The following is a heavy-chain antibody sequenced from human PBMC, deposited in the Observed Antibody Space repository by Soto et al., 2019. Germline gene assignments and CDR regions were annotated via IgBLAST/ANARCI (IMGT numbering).Heavy chain of an antibody. V-gene: IGHV1-3*01. J-gene: IGHJ4*02. CDR1: GYTFTSYA. D-gene: IGHD3-22*01. Sequence: QVQLVQSGAEVKKPGASVKVSCKASGYTFTSYAMHWVRQAPGQRLEWMGWINAGNGNTKYSQKFQGRVTITRDTSASTAYMELISLRSDDTAVYYCARGGPMIVVVFWGQGTLVTVSS. CDR2: INAGNGNT. CDR3: ARGGPMIVVVF.